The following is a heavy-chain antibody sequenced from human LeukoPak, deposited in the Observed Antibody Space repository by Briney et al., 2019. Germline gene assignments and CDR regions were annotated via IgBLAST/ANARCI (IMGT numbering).Heavy chain of an antibody. CDR2: ISAYNSNT. Sequence: GASVKVSCKASGYTFTSYGISWVRQAPGQGLEWMGWISAYNSNTNFAQKLQGRGTMTTDTSTSTAYMELRSLRSDATALYYCATDLRYYDILTGYHAPNAFDIWGQGTMVTVSS. D-gene: IGHD3-9*01. V-gene: IGHV1-18*01. CDR3: ATDLRYYDILTGYHAPNAFDI. CDR1: GYTFTSYG. J-gene: IGHJ3*02.